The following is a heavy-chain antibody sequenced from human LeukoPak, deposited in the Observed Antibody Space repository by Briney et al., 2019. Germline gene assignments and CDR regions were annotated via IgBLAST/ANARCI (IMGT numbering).Heavy chain of an antibody. CDR2: SYYSGST. CDR3: AREGAGSGRYPFDY. D-gene: IGHD3-10*01. CDR1: GGSISSRCYC. V-gene: IGHV4-31*03. J-gene: IGHJ4*02. Sequence: SETLSLTCTVSGGSISSRCYCWIWLRQHPGKGLERFVYSYYSGSTYYNPSLKSRVTISVDTSKNQSCLKLSSVTAADTAVYYCAREGAGSGRYPFDYWGQGTLVTVSS.